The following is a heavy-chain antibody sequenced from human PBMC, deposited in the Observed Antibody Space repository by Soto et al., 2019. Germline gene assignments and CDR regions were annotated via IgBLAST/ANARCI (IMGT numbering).Heavy chain of an antibody. CDR1: GGSIRSGGYY. Sequence: SETLSLTSTVSGGSIRSGGYYWSWIRQHAGTGLEWIGYRYNSGSTYYNPSLKSRVTISVDTSKNQFSLKLSSVTAADTAVDYGSTGLITPFRSGDYTIWLDPVGQVTTVTVSA. CDR3: STGLITPFRSGDYTIWLDP. CDR2: RYNSGST. D-gene: IGHD3-3*01. V-gene: IGHV4-31*02. J-gene: IGHJ5*02.